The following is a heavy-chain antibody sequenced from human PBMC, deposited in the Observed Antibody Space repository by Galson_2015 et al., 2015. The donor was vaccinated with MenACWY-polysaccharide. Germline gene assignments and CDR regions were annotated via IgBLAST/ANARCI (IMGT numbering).Heavy chain of an antibody. V-gene: IGHV3-7*01. CDR1: GFTFSSFW. CDR2: IKQDGSEK. D-gene: IGHD3-22*01. Sequence: SLRLSCAASGFTFSSFWVSWVRQAPGKGLEWVAIIKQDGSEKYYVDSVKGRFSISRDNAENSLYLQMNSLRSEDTAVYYCARDPLDSSGYTRGSVFDLWGRGTLVTVSS. J-gene: IGHJ2*01. CDR3: ARDPLDSSGYTRGSVFDL.